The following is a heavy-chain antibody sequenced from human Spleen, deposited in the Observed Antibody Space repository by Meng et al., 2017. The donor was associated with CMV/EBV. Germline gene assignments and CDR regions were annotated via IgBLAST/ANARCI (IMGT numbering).Heavy chain of an antibody. CDR1: GGTFSSYG. CDR3: ARAPYCSDGDCYYAQFDL. V-gene: IGHV1-69*05. Sequence: SVKVSCKASGGTFSSYGINWVRQAPGQGLEWMGGLIPIFGTPNYAQTFQGRVTITTDESTSTAYLELSSLRSEDTAVYYCARAPYCSDGDCYYAQFDLWGQGTLVTVSS. D-gene: IGHD2-15*01. J-gene: IGHJ4*02. CDR2: LIPIFGTP.